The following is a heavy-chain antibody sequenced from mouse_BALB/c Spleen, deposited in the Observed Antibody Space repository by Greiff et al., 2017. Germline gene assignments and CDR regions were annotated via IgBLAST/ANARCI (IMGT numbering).Heavy chain of an antibody. CDR3: ARAPPMDY. V-gene: IGHV5-9-4*01. CDR2: ISSGGSYT. J-gene: IGHJ4*01. Sequence: EVQRVESGGGLVKPGGSLQLSCAASGFTFSSYAMSWVRQSPEKRLEWVAEISSGGSYTYYPDTVTGRFTISRDNAKNTLYLEMCSLRSEDTAMFYCARAPPMDYWGQGTSVTVSS. CDR1: GFTFSSYA.